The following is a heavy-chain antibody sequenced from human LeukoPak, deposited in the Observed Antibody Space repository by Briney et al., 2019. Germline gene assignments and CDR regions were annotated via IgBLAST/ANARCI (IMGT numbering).Heavy chain of an antibody. CDR1: GFTFDDYA. J-gene: IGHJ3*02. V-gene: IGHV3-9*01. D-gene: IGHD2-15*01. CDR3: AKERYCSGGSCYGPDAFDI. Sequence: PGGSLRLSCAASGFTFDDYAMHWVRQAPGKGLEWVSGISWNSGSIGYADPVKGRFTISRDNAKNSLYLQMNSLRAEDTALYYCAKERYCSGGSCYGPDAFDIWGQGTMVTVSS. CDR2: ISWNSGSI.